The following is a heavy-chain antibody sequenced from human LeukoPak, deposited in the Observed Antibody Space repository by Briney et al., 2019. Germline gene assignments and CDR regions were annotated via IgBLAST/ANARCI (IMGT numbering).Heavy chain of an antibody. CDR1: GFTFSSYG. D-gene: IGHD3-10*01. CDR3: AKEGLLLMVRGVIVN. CDR2: IRYDGSNK. Sequence: PGGSLRLSCAASGFTFSSYGMHWVRQAPGKGLEWVAFIRYDGSNKYYADSVKGRFTISRDNSKNTLYLQMNSLRAEDTAVYYCAKEGLLLMVRGVIVNWGQGTLVTVSS. J-gene: IGHJ4*02. V-gene: IGHV3-30*02.